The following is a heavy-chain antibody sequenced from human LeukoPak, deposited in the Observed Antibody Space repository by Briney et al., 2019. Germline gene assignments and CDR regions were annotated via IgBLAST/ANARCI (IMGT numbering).Heavy chain of an antibody. Sequence: PSETLSLTCTVSGGSISSGGYFWSWIRQPPGKGLEWIGYIYHSGSTSYNPSLKSRVTISVDRSKNQFSLKLDSVTAADTAVYYCARTGYSSGGQDYWGQGNLVTVSS. CDR2: IYHSGST. J-gene: IGHJ4*02. D-gene: IGHD6-19*01. V-gene: IGHV4-30-2*01. CDR1: GGSISSGGYF. CDR3: ARTGYSSGGQDY.